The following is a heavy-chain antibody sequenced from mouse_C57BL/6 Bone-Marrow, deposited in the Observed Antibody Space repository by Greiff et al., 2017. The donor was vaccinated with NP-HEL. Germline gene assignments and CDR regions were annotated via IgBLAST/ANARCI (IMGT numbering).Heavy chain of an antibody. V-gene: IGHV5-9-1*02. CDR1: GFTFSSYA. D-gene: IGHD2-10*01. J-gene: IGHJ1*03. CDR2: ISRGGDYI. Sequence: EVKVVESGEGLVKPGGSLKLSCAASGFTFSSYAMSWVRQTPEQRLEWVAYISRGGDYIYYADTVKGRVTITRDNARNTRYLQMSSLKSEDTAMYYYTRGRPTMVAHWYFDVWGTGTTVTVSS. CDR3: TRGRPTMVAHWYFDV.